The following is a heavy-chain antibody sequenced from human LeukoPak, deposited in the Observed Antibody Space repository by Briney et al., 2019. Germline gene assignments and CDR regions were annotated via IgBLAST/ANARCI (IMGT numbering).Heavy chain of an antibody. CDR2: ISAYNGNT. Sequence: ASVKVSCKASGYTFTSYGISWVRQAPGQGLEWMGWISAYNGNTNYAQKFQGRVTITADESTSTAYMELSSLRSEDTAVYYCASGPTTVVIPFDYWGQGTLVTVSS. CDR3: ASGPTTVVIPFDY. CDR1: GYTFTSYG. D-gene: IGHD4-23*01. J-gene: IGHJ4*02. V-gene: IGHV1-18*01.